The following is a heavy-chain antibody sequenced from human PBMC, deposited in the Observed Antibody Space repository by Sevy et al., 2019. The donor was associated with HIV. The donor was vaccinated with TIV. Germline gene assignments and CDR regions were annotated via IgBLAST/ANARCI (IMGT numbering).Heavy chain of an antibody. CDR2: INQDGSEK. V-gene: IGHV3-7*01. CDR3: ARVGSSSFQY. Sequence: GGSLRLSCAASGFTFSSNWMGWVRQAPGKGLEWVANINQDGSEKYYVDSVKGRFTISRDNAKNSLYLQMNSLRADDMAVYYCARVGSSSFQYWGQGTLVTVSS. J-gene: IGHJ4*02. CDR1: GFTFSSNW. D-gene: IGHD6-6*01.